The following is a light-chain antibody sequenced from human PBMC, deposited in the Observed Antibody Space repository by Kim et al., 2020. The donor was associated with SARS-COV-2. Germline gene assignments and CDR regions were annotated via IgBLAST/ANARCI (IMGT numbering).Light chain of an antibody. J-gene: IGLJ3*02. V-gene: IGLV2-14*03. CDR3: SSYRSIITPWV. CDR1: SSDVGGFNY. Sequence: QSITISCTGASSDVGGFNYVSWYQQHPGKAPKLMIYNVRNRPSGVSNRFSGSKSGNTASLTISGLQAEDEADYYCSSYRSIITPWVFGGGTQLTVL. CDR2: NVR.